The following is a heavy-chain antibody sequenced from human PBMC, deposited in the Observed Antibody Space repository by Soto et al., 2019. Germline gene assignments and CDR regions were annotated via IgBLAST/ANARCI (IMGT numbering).Heavy chain of an antibody. V-gene: IGHV1-18*01. CDR2: ISAYNGNT. CDR3: ARVLVPRITGTTGYYYYYYGMDV. J-gene: IGHJ6*02. Sequence: AASVKVSCKASGYTFTSYGISWVRQAPGQGLEWMGWISAYNGNTNYAQKLQGRVTMTTDTSTSTAYMELRSLRSDDTAAYYCARVLVPRITGTTGYYYYYYGMDVWGQGTTVTV. CDR1: GYTFTSYG. D-gene: IGHD1-7*01.